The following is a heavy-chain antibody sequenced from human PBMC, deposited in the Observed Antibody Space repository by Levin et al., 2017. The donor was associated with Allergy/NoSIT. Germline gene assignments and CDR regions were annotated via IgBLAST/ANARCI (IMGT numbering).Heavy chain of an antibody. CDR1: GDSISSRTYY. CDR2: FSHGGSP. Sequence: PSETLSLTCAVSGDSISSRTYYWGWIRQPPGKGLEWIASFSHGGSPNYNPSLKSRVTMSEDTSRNQFSLKLSSVTATDTAVYYCVRRPVATPSYFNYWGQGTIVTVSS. CDR3: VRRPVATPSYFNY. V-gene: IGHV4-39*01. D-gene: IGHD2-15*01. J-gene: IGHJ4*02.